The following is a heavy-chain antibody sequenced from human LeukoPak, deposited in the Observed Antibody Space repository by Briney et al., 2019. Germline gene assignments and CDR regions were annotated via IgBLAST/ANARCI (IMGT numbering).Heavy chain of an antibody. CDR1: GFTFTSYA. J-gene: IGHJ6*02. V-gene: IGHV3-23*01. CDR3: AKDKHYDFWSGSLYYYYGMDV. D-gene: IGHD3-3*01. Sequence: GGSQRLSCAASGFTFTSYAMSWVRQAPGKGLEWVSAISGSGGSTYYADSVKGRFTISRDNSKNTLYLQMNSLRAEDTAVYYCAKDKHYDFWSGSLYYYYGMDVWGQGTTVTVSS. CDR2: ISGSGGST.